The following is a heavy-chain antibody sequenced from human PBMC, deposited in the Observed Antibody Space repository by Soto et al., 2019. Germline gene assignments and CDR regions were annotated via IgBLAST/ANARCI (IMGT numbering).Heavy chain of an antibody. Sequence: EVQLVESGGGLVKPGGSLRLSCAASGFTFSTYTMNWVRQAPGMGLEWVSSIGTSSTDMYYADSVKGRFTISRDNAKNSLYLQMNSLRAEDTAIYYCARDLGVTTVTNPWFDPRGQGSLVTVSS. CDR2: IGTSSTDM. J-gene: IGHJ5*02. CDR3: ARDLGVTTVTNPWFDP. D-gene: IGHD4-4*01. V-gene: IGHV3-21*01. CDR1: GFTFSTYT.